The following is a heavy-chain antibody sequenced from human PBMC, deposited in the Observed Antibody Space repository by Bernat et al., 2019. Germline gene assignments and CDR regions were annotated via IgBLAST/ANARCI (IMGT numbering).Heavy chain of an antibody. Sequence: EVQLLESGGGLVQPGGSLRLSCAASGFTFSSYAMSWVRQAPGKGLEWVSAISGSGGSTYYADSVKGRFTISRDNSKNTLYLQMNNLRAEDTAVYYCAKDPNMVRGVIITSHFDYWGQGTLVTVSS. V-gene: IGHV3-23*01. D-gene: IGHD3-10*01. CDR1: GFTFSSYA. CDR2: ISGSGGST. CDR3: AKDPNMVRGVIITSHFDY. J-gene: IGHJ4*02.